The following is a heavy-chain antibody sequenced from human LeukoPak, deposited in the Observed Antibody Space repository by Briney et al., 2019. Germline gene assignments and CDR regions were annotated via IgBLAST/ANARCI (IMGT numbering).Heavy chain of an antibody. D-gene: IGHD3-10*01. CDR3: ATGAMVYDY. J-gene: IGHJ4*02. CDR2: LSPRDGET. Sequence: ASVTVSCTVSGSTLTKISIDWVRQAPGKGREGRGGLSPRDGETSHAHKLQGRFNMTAHTYTDTAYMDMSNLAAGDTPVYYCATGAMVYDYWGQGTLVIVSS. V-gene: IGHV1-24*01. CDR1: GSTLTKIS.